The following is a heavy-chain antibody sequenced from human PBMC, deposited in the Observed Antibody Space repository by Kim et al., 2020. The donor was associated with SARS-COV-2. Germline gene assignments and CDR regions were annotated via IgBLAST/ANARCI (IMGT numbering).Heavy chain of an antibody. Sequence: DSVKGRLTISRDNAKNALYMQMNSLRAEDTAVYYCARDSLYSYGYGPFDYWGQGTLVTVSS. J-gene: IGHJ4*02. CDR3: ARDSLYSYGYGPFDY. V-gene: IGHV3-21*01. D-gene: IGHD5-18*01.